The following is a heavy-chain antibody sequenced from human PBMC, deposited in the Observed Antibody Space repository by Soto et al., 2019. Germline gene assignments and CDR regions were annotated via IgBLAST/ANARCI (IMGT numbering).Heavy chain of an antibody. Sequence: ASVKVSCKASGGTFSSYAISWVRQAPGQGLEWMGGIIPIFGTANYAQKFQGRVTITADESTSTAYMELSSLRSEDTAVYYCARYCSSTSCYYYFDYWGQGTLVTVSS. V-gene: IGHV1-69*13. CDR2: IIPIFGTA. D-gene: IGHD2-2*01. CDR1: GGTFSSYA. CDR3: ARYCSSTSCYYYFDY. J-gene: IGHJ4*02.